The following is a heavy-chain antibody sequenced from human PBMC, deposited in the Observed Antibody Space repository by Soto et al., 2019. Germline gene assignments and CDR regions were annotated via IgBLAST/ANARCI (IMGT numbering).Heavy chain of an antibody. V-gene: IGHV3-9*01. CDR2: ISWNSGSI. CDR1: GFTFDDYA. J-gene: IGHJ6*03. D-gene: IGHD4-17*01. CDR3: AKDGGVIYGDRPSYYYMDV. Sequence: GGSLRLSCAASGFTFDDYAMHWVRQAPGKGLEWVSGISWNSGSIGYADSVKGRFTISRDNAKNSLYLQMNSLRAEDTALYYCAKDGGVIYGDRPSYYYMDVWGKGTTVTVSS.